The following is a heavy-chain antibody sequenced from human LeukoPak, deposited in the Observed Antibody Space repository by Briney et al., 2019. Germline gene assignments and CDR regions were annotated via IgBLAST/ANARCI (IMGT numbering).Heavy chain of an antibody. CDR2: ISSTSSDI. Sequence: GGSLNLSCAASGFTFSSYSMNWVRQAPGKGLEWVSCISSTSSDIYYADSVKGRFTTSRDNAKNLLYLQMNSLRAEDTAVYYCARGSGYDILTGYYYYFDYWGPGTLCTVS. D-gene: IGHD3-9*01. CDR1: GFTFSSYS. J-gene: IGHJ4*02. CDR3: ARGSGYDILTGYYYYFDY. V-gene: IGHV3-21*06.